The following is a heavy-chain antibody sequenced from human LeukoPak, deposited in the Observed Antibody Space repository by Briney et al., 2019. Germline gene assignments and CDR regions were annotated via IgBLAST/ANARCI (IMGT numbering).Heavy chain of an antibody. CDR2: INWNGQSI. J-gene: IGHJ4*02. Sequence: GGSLRLSCAASGFTFDDYAMHWVRQAPGKGLEWVSGINWNGQSIGYADSVRGRFTISRDSAKNSLYLQMNSLRAEDTAVYYCARDGGWYWGQGTLVTVSS. CDR3: ARDGGWY. CDR1: GFTFDDYA. V-gene: IGHV3-9*01. D-gene: IGHD6-19*01.